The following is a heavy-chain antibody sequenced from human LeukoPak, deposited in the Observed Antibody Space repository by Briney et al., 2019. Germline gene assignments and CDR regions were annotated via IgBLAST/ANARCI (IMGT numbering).Heavy chain of an antibody. V-gene: IGHV1-69*05. Sequence: SVKVSCKASGGTFSSYAISWVRQAPGQGPEWMGRIIPIFGTANYAQKFQGRVTITTDESTSTAYMELSSLRSEDTAMYYCARDMVDSSGYYPFDYWGQGTLVTVSS. CDR3: ARDMVDSSGYYPFDY. CDR1: GGTFSSYA. J-gene: IGHJ4*02. CDR2: IIPIFGTA. D-gene: IGHD3-22*01.